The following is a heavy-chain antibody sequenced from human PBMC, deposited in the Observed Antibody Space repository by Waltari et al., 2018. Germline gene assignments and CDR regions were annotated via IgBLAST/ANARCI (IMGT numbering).Heavy chain of an antibody. CDR2: IYYSGST. D-gene: IGHD6-13*01. J-gene: IGHJ2*01. CDR3: ASPSSGSLGEPGIAPYWYFDL. V-gene: IGHV4-39*07. CDR1: GGSISSSSYY. Sequence: QLQLQESGPGLVKPSETLSLTCTVSGGSISSSSYYWGWIRQPPGKGLEWIGSIYYSGSTYYNPSLKSRVTISVDTSKNQFSLKLSSVTAADTAVYYCASPSSGSLGEPGIAPYWYFDLWGRGTLVTVSS.